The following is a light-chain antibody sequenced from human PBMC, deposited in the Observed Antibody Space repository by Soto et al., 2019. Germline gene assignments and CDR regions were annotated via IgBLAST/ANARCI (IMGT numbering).Light chain of an antibody. CDR3: QQYDTFPPT. Sequence: DIQLTQSPSSLSASVGARVTITCQASQDITNYLIWYQQNPGKAPKFLIYDASNVETGVPSRFSGSGSGTDFSFTISSLQPEDFATYYCQQYDTFPPTFGQGTKL. J-gene: IGKJ2*01. V-gene: IGKV1-33*01. CDR2: DAS. CDR1: QDITNY.